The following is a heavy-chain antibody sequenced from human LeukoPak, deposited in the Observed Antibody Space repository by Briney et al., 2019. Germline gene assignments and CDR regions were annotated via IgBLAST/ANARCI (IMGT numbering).Heavy chain of an antibody. J-gene: IGHJ5*02. CDR1: GGSFSGYY. CDR3: ARDSGTTGEVKFDP. D-gene: IGHD3-10*01. V-gene: IGHV4-59*01. CDR2: IFYSGTT. Sequence: PSETLSLTCAVYGGSFSGYYWSWLRQPPGKGLEWIGYIFYSGTTNFNPSLKSRVTISVDTSKNQFSLKLSSVTAADTAVYYCARDSGTTGEVKFDPWGQGTLVTVSS.